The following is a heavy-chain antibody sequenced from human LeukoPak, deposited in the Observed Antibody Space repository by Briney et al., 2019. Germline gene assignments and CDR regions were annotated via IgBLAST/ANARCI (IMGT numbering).Heavy chain of an antibody. CDR2: ISYDGSNK. Sequence: GGSLRLSCAASGFTFSSYGMHWVRQAPGKGLEWVAVISYDGSNKYYADSVKGRFTISRDNSKNTLYLQMNSLRAEDTAVYHCAKDSGVLLWFGAHLDYWGQGTLVTVSS. CDR3: AKDSGVLLWFGAHLDY. CDR1: GFTFSSYG. V-gene: IGHV3-30*18. D-gene: IGHD3-10*01. J-gene: IGHJ4*02.